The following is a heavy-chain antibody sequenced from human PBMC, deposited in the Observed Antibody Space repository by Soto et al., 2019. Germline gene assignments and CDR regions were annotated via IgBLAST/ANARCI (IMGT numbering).Heavy chain of an antibody. J-gene: IGHJ4*02. V-gene: IGHV1-69*13. CDR2: IVPIFGTA. Sequence: ASVKVSCKASGGTFSSYAISWVRQAPGQGLEWMGGIVPIFGTANYAQKYQGRVTITADESTSTAYMELSSLRSEDTAVYYCARGQQQLPRAPFDYWGQGTLVTVSS. CDR3: ARGQQQLPRAPFDY. D-gene: IGHD6-13*01. CDR1: GGTFSSYA.